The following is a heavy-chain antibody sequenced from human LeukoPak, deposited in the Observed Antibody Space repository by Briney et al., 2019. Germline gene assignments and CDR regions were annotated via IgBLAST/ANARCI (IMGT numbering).Heavy chain of an antibody. J-gene: IGHJ4*02. CDR2: IYHSGST. Sequence: PSETLSLTCTVSGGSISSSSYYWGWIRQPPGKGLEWIGSIYHSGSTYYNPSLKSRVTISVDTSKNQFSLKLSSVTAADTAVYYCARDLYDFWSGYYGPLDYWGQGTLVTVSS. CDR1: GGSISSSSYY. CDR3: ARDLYDFWSGYYGPLDY. D-gene: IGHD3-3*01. V-gene: IGHV4-39*07.